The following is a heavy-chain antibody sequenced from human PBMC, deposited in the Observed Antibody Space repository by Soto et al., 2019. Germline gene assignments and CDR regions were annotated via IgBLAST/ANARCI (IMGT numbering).Heavy chain of an antibody. Sequence: PSETLSLTCTVSGGSISSGGYYWSWIRQHPGKALEWIGYIYYSGSTYYNPSLKSRVTISVDTSKNQFSLKLSSVTAADTAVYYCARSLPTYSSSWSYFDYWGQGTLVTVSS. CDR2: IYYSGST. J-gene: IGHJ4*02. V-gene: IGHV4-31*03. CDR1: GGSISSGGYY. CDR3: ARSLPTYSSSWSYFDY. D-gene: IGHD6-13*01.